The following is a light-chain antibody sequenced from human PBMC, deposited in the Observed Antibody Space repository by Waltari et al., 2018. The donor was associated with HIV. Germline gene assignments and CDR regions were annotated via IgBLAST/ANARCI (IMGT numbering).Light chain of an antibody. CDR1: SSDVGGYDS. CDR2: DVT. V-gene: IGLV2-11*01. Sequence: QSALTQPRSVSGSPGQSVTVPCTEASSDVGGYDSVSCYQQHPAKTPKLLIYDVTKRPSGVPGRFSGSRSGDTASLTISGLQADDEADYYCCSYAGSYSYVFGAGTRVIVL. J-gene: IGLJ1*01. CDR3: CSYAGSYSYV.